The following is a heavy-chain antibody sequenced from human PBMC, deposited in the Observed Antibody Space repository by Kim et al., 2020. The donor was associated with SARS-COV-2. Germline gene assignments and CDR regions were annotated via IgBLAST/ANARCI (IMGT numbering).Heavy chain of an antibody. CDR1: GYTFTSYA. CDR2: INAGNGNT. CDR3: ARDRAVAGIGPSDY. J-gene: IGHJ4*02. Sequence: ASVKVSCKASGYTFTSYAMHWVRQAPGQRLEWMGWINAGNGNTKYSQKFQGRVTITRDTSASTAYMELSSLRSEDTAVYYCARDRAVAGIGPSDYWGQGTLVTVSS. V-gene: IGHV1-3*01. D-gene: IGHD6-19*01.